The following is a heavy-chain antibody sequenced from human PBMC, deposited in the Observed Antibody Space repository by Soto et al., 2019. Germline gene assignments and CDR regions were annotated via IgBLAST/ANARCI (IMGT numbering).Heavy chain of an antibody. V-gene: IGHV1-69*13. J-gene: IGHJ4*02. D-gene: IGHD2-2*01. Sequence: ASVKVSCKASGGTFSSYAISWVRQAPGQGLEWMGGIIPIFGTANYAQKFQGRVTITADESTSTAYMELSSLRSEDTAVYYCARDDQLRGDRFDYWGQGTLVTVSS. CDR2: IIPIFGTA. CDR1: GGTFSSYA. CDR3: ARDDQLRGDRFDY.